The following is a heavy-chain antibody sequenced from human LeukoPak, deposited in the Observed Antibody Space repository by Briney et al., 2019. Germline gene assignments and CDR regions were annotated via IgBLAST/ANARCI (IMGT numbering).Heavy chain of an antibody. CDR3: AKDLREYTSSPRNAFHI. D-gene: IGHD6-6*01. Sequence: PGGSLRLSCAASGFTFSNYAMTWVRQAPGKGLEWVSTISGSGGTYYADSVKGRFTISRDNSKNTLYLLLNSLRAEDTAVYYCAKDLREYTSSPRNAFHIWGQGTMVTVSS. V-gene: IGHV3-23*01. CDR1: GFTFSNYA. J-gene: IGHJ3*02. CDR2: ISGSGGT.